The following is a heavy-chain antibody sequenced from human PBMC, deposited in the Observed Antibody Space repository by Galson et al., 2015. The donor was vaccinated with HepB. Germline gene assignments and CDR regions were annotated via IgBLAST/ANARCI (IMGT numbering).Heavy chain of an antibody. Sequence: SVKVSCKASGYTFTSYAMNWVRQAPGQGLEWMGWINTNTGNPTYAQGFTGRFVFSLDTSVSTAYLQISSPKAEDTAVYYCARAGPYYYGSGSYYGFSDYWGQGTLVTVSS. CDR2: INTNTGNP. CDR1: GYTFTSYA. CDR3: ARAGPYYYGSGSYYGFSDY. V-gene: IGHV7-4-1*02. J-gene: IGHJ4*02. D-gene: IGHD3-10*01.